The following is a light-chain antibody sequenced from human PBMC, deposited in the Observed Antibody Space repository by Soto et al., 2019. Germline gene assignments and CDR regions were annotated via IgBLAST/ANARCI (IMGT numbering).Light chain of an antibody. J-gene: IGKJ2*01. CDR2: FAS. V-gene: IGKV2-28*01. CDR1: QSLLLSNGYNS. CDR3: LQAKQPPYT. Sequence: DLVMTQFPLSLPVTPGEPASISCRSSQSLLLSNGYNSLDWYLQKPGQSPQLLLYFASNRASGVPDRFSGSGSGTDFTLKISRVEADDVGVYYCLQAKQPPYTFGQGTKLEIK.